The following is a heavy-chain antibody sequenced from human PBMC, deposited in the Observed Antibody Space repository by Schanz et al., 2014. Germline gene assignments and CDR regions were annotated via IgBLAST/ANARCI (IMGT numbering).Heavy chain of an antibody. CDR1: GYTFSSYG. CDR3: ARDRLECGAECYSVEVFEI. D-gene: IGHD2-21*01. J-gene: IGHJ4*02. Sequence: QVQLVQSGAEMKKPGASVKVSCKASGYTFSSYGITWVRQAPGQGLEWMGWINGYNGHTLYAQKFQGRVTMTTDTSTSTSYMELTSLRSEDTAMYYCARDRLECGAECYSVEVFEIWGQGTLVIVSS. CDR2: INGYNGHT. V-gene: IGHV1-18*01.